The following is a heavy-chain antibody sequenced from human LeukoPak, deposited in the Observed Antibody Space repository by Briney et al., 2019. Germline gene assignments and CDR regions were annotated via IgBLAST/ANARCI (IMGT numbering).Heavy chain of an antibody. Sequence: GASLRLSCAASGFTFSSYAMSGVRQAPGEGLEWVSAISGSGGSTYYAASVKGRFTISRDNSKNTLCLQRNSLRAEDTAVYYCAKSRTRSSWIDYWGQGTLVTVSS. D-gene: IGHD6-13*01. CDR2: ISGSGGST. J-gene: IGHJ4*02. CDR3: AKSRTRSSWIDY. CDR1: GFTFSSYA. V-gene: IGHV3-23*01.